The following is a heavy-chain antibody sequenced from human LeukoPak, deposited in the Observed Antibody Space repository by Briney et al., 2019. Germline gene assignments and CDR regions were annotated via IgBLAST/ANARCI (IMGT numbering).Heavy chain of an antibody. J-gene: IGHJ4*02. CDR2: VSGRDDRT. V-gene: IGHV3-23*01. CDR1: GFTFSNYA. D-gene: IGHD3-9*01. CDR3: AKWGDYDILTGYYDSDY. Sequence: GGSLRLSCAASGFTFSNYAMSWVRQAPGKGLERVSAVSGRDDRTYYADSVKGRFTISRDNTNNTLYLQMNSLRAEDTAVYYCAKWGDYDILTGYYDSDYWGQGTLVTVSS.